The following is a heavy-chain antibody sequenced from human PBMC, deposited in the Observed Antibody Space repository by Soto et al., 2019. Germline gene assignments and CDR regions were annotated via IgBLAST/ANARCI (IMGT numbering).Heavy chain of an antibody. D-gene: IGHD2-2*01. CDR2: ISYDGSNK. CDR3: AKDGRYCSSTSCYGGGGYYYYYMDV. Sequence: QVQLVESGGGVVQPGRSLRLSCAASGFTFSSYGMHWVRQAPGKGLEWVAVISYDGSNKYYADSVKGRFTISRDNSKNTLYLQMNSRRAEDTAVYYCAKDGRYCSSTSCYGGGGYYYYYMDVWGKGTTVTVSS. CDR1: GFTFSSYG. J-gene: IGHJ6*03. V-gene: IGHV3-30*18.